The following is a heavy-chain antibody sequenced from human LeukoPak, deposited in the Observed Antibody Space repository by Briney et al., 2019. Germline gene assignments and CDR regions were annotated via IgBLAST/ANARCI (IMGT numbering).Heavy chain of an antibody. V-gene: IGHV4-34*01. D-gene: IGHD3-3*01. Sequence: SETLSLTCAVYGGSFSGYYWSWIRQPPGKGLEWIGEINHSGSTNYNPSLKSRVTILVDTSKNQFSLKLSSVTAADTAVYYCARYDFWSGYYFDYWGQGTLVTVSS. CDR2: INHSGST. J-gene: IGHJ4*02. CDR1: GGSFSGYY. CDR3: ARYDFWSGYYFDY.